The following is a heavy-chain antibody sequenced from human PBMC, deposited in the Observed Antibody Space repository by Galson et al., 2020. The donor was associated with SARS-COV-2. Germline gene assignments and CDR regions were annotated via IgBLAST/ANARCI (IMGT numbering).Heavy chain of an antibody. J-gene: IGHJ4*02. CDR2: IYHSGST. CDR3: ARFQPIGATTYFDY. D-gene: IGHD5-12*01. CDR1: GYSISSGYY. V-gene: IGHV4-38-2*01. Sequence: ETLSLTCAVSGYSISSGYYWGWIRQPPGKGLEWIGSIYHSGSTYYDPSLKSRVTISVDTSKNQFSLKLSSVTAADTAVYYCARFQPIGATTYFDYWGQGTLVTVSA.